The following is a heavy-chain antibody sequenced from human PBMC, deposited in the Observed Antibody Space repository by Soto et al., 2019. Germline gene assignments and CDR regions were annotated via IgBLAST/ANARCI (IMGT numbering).Heavy chain of an antibody. J-gene: IGHJ6*02. V-gene: IGHV4-61*01. CDR2: IYYSGST. Sequence: SETLSLTCTVSGGSVSSGSYYWSWLRQPPGKGLEWIGYIYYSGSTNYNPSLKSRVTISVDTSKNQFSLKLSSVTAADTAVYYCARDTPNIAVAGTPLGSPYYYYYGMDVWGQGTTVTVSS. CDR1: GGSVSSGSYY. D-gene: IGHD6-19*01. CDR3: ARDTPNIAVAGTPLGSPYYYYYGMDV.